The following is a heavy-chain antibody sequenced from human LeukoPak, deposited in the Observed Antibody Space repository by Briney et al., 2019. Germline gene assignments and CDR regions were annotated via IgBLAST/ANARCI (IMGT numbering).Heavy chain of an antibody. J-gene: IGHJ6*02. V-gene: IGHV5-10-1*01. CDR1: GYSFTSYW. D-gene: IGHD2-2*01. CDR3: ARHGARYQHNGMDV. Sequence: GESLKISCKGSGYSFTSYWISWVRQMPGKGLEWMGRIDPTDSYSNYSPSFQGHVSISADKSISSAYLQLWSLRASDTAVYYCARHGARYQHNGMDVWGRGTTVTVSS. CDR2: IDPTDSYS.